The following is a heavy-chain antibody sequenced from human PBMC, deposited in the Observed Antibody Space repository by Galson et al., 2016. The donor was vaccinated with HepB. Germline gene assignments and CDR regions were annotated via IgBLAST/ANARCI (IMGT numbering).Heavy chain of an antibody. CDR3: ANHRG. V-gene: IGHV5-51*01. D-gene: IGHD1-14*01. CDR1: GYSFTSYW. Sequence: QSGAEVKKPGESLRISCKGSGYSFTSYWISWVRQMPGKGLEWMGIIYPDDSSTGYSPSFLGQVTFSVDKSISTAYLHWSSLRAEDTAVFYCANHRGWGQGTLVTVSS. J-gene: IGHJ4*02. CDR2: IYPDDSST.